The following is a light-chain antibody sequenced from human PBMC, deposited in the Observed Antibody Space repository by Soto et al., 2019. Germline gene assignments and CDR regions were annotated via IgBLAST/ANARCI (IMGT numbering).Light chain of an antibody. V-gene: IGKV1-5*03. Sequence: DIQMTQSPSTLSASVGDRVTITCRASQSISSWLAWYQQKPGTAPKLLIYKASTLQSGVPSRFSGSGSGTEFTLTISSLQPDDSATYYCQQYNDNWTFGXGTRWIS. CDR1: QSISSW. CDR2: KAS. J-gene: IGKJ1*01. CDR3: QQYNDNWT.